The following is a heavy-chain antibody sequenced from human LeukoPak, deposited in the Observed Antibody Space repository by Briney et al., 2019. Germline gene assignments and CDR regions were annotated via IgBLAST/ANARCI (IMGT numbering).Heavy chain of an antibody. CDR3: AKSGWVKHNWNYGPYIDV. D-gene: IGHD1-7*01. CDR2: IRGRGGST. V-gene: IGHV3-23*01. J-gene: IGHJ6*03. Sequence: AGASLRLSCAASGFTFSSCAMSWVRQAPGKGMEWVSSIRGRGGSTYYGDSVKGRFTRARDNYKNKLYLQMNSLRAEETAVYYCAKSGWVKHNWNYGPYIDVWGKGTTVTVSS. CDR1: GFTFSSCA.